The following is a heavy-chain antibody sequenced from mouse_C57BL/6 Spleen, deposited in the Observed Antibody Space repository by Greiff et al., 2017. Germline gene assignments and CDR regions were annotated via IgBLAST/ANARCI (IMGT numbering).Heavy chain of an antibody. CDR3: ARSGYYGSSYGYFGV. CDR2: VYPYNGGT. CDR1: GFTFTDYY. V-gene: IGHV1-36*01. J-gene: IGHJ1*03. Sequence: EVQLQQSGPVLVKPGPSVKISCKASGFTFTDYYMHWVKQSHGKSLEWIGLVYPYNGGTSYNQTFKGQATLTVDTSSSTAYRERNILSSEDSAVYYCARSGYYGSSYGYFGVWGTETTVTVSS. D-gene: IGHD1-1*01.